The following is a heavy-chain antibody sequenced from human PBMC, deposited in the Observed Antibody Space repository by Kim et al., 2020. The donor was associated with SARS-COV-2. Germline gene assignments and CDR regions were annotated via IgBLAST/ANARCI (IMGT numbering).Heavy chain of an antibody. D-gene: IGHD6-13*01. V-gene: IGHV7-4-1*02. CDR2: INTNTGNP. Sequence: ASVKVSCKASGYTFTSYAMNWVRQAPGQGLEWMGWINTNTGNPTYAQGFTGRFVFSLDTSVSTAYLQISSLKAEDTAVYYCARGAESGYSSRTGWFDPWGQGTLVTVSS. CDR1: GYTFTSYA. J-gene: IGHJ5*02. CDR3: ARGAESGYSSRTGWFDP.